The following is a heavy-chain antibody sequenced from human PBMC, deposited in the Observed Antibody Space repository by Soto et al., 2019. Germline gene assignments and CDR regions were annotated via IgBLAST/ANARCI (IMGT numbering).Heavy chain of an antibody. CDR1: GGSISSSNW. J-gene: IGHJ6*02. CDR2: IYHSGST. Sequence: QVQLQESGPGLVKPSGTLSLTCAVSGGSISSSNWWSWVRQPPGKGLEWMGEIYHSGSTNYNPSLKRRVTISLDKSKNQFSLKLSSVTAADTAVYYCARASSYSGYDFFYGMDVWGQGTTVTVSS. D-gene: IGHD5-12*01. V-gene: IGHV4-4*02. CDR3: ARASSYSGYDFFYGMDV.